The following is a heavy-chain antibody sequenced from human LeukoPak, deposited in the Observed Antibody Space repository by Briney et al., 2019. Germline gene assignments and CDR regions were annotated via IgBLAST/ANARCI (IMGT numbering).Heavy chain of an antibody. J-gene: IGHJ1*01. CDR1: GFTFSDYY. Sequence: GGSLRLSCVASGFTFSDYYMSWIRQAPGKGLEWVSYISSSGSTIYYADSVEGRFTISRDNAKNSLYLQMNSLRAEDTAVYYCARDREDYSNYEEYFQHWGQGTLVTVSS. V-gene: IGHV3-11*04. CDR3: ARDREDYSNYEEYFQH. D-gene: IGHD4-11*01. CDR2: ISSSGSTI.